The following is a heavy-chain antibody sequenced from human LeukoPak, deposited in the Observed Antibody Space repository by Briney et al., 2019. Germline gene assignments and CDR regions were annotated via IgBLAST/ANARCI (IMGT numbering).Heavy chain of an antibody. CDR2: ISSSGSTI. CDR3: ASIVATIGGY. D-gene: IGHD5-12*01. V-gene: IGHV3-48*03. J-gene: IGHJ4*02. CDR1: GFTFSSYE. Sequence: PGGSLRLSSAASGFTFSSYEMNWVRQAPGKGQEWVSYISSSGSTIYYADSVKGRFTISRDNAKNSLYLQMNSLRAEDTAVYYCASIVATIGGYWGQGTLVTVSS.